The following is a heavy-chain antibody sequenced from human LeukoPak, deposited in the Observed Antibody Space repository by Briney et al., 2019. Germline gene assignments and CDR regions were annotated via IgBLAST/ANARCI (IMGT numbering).Heavy chain of an antibody. J-gene: IGHJ4*02. D-gene: IGHD3-22*01. CDR1: GFTFSSYG. V-gene: IGHV3-23*01. CDR2: ISGSGGST. Sequence: GGSLRLSCAASGFTFSSYGTSWVRQAPGKGLEWVSAISGSGGSTYYADSVKGRFTISRDNSKNTLYLQMNSLRAEDTAVYYCAKDPDWGYYYDSSGYPPDYWGQGTLVTVSS. CDR3: AKDPDWGYYYDSSGYPPDY.